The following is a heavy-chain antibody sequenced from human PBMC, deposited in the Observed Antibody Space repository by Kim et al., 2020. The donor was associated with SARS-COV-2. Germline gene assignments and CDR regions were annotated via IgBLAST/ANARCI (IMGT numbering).Heavy chain of an antibody. CDR2: IYYSGST. V-gene: IGHV4-39*01. CDR1: GGSISSSSYY. Sequence: SETLSLTCTVSGGSISSSSYYWGWIRQPPGKGLEWIGSIYYSGSTYYNPSLKSRVTISVDTSKNQFSLKLSSVTAADTAVYYCARPAKKSYCSSTSCYVSSFNWYFDLWGRGTLVTVSS. CDR3: ARPAKKSYCSSTSCYVSSFNWYFDL. D-gene: IGHD2-2*01. J-gene: IGHJ2*01.